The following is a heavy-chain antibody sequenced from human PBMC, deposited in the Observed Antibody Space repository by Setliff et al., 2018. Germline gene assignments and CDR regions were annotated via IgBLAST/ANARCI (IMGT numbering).Heavy chain of an antibody. CDR3: AKEHVVISFVTNTHHHHGMDV. CDR1: GASLRSGSNY. V-gene: IGHV4-61*02. D-gene: IGHD2-8*01. Sequence: KPSETLSLTCTVSGASLRSGSNYWGWFRQPAGKGLEWIGRIYTDGTTNYNPSLKSRVSISADTSMNHFSLRMTSVSAADTAVYYCAKEHVVISFVTNTHHHHGMDVWGQGATVTVSS. J-gene: IGHJ6*02. CDR2: IYTDGTT.